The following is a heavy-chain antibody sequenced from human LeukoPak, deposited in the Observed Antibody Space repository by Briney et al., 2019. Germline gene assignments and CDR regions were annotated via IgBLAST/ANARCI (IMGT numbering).Heavy chain of an antibody. CDR1: GFTFSSYA. J-gene: IGHJ5*02. V-gene: IGHV3-23*01. Sequence: GGSLRLSCAASGFTFSSYAMSWVRQAPGKGLEWVSAISGSGGSTYHADSVKGRFTVSRDNSKNTLYLQMNSLRAEDTAVYYCAKASCGSSTCYRFDPWGQGTLVTVSS. CDR3: AKASCGSSTCYRFDP. D-gene: IGHD2-2*01. CDR2: ISGSGGST.